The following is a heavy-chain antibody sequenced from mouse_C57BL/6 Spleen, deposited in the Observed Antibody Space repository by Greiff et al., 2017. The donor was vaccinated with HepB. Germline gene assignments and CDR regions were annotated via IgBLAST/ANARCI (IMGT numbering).Heavy chain of an antibody. D-gene: IGHD2-4*01. V-gene: IGHV5-12*01. CDR1: GFTFRDYY. J-gene: IGHJ3*01. CDR2: ISNGGGST. Sequence: EVMLVESGGGLVQPGGSLKLSCAASGFTFRDYYMYWVRQTPEKRLEWVAYISNGGGSTYYPDTVKGRFTISRDNAKNTLYLQMSRLKSEDTAMYYCARQGDYDYDWAWFAYWGQGTLVTVSA. CDR3: ARQGDYDYDWAWFAY.